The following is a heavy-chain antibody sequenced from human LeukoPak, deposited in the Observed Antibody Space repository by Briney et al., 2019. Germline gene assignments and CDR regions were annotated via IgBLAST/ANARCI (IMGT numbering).Heavy chain of an antibody. CDR2: ISAYNGNT. CDR1: GYTFTSYG. V-gene: IGHV1-18*01. CDR3: AGEALTIFGVVIITGTFDY. D-gene: IGHD3-3*01. Sequence: ASVKVSCKASGYTFTSYGISWVRQAPGQGLEWMGWISAYNGNTNYAQKLQGRVTMTTDTSTSTAYMELRSLRSDDTAVYYCAGEALTIFGVVIITGTFDYWGQGTLVTVSS. J-gene: IGHJ4*02.